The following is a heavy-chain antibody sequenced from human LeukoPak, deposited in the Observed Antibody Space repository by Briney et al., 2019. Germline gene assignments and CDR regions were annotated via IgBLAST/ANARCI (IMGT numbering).Heavy chain of an antibody. D-gene: IGHD2-2*01. Sequence: SETLSLTCAVYGGSFSGYYWSWIRQPPGKGLERIGEINHSGSTNYNPSLKSRVTISVDTSKNQFSLKLSSVAAADTAVYYCARGGSSTRSNWFDPWGQGTLVTVSS. CDR2: INHSGST. V-gene: IGHV4-34*01. CDR3: ARGGSSTRSNWFDP. CDR1: GGSFSGYY. J-gene: IGHJ5*02.